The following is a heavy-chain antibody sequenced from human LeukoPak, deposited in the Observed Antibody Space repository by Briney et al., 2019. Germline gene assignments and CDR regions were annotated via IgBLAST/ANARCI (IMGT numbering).Heavy chain of an antibody. J-gene: IGHJ6*03. V-gene: IGHV4-39*07. D-gene: IGHD1-26*01. Sequence: PSETLSLTCTVSGVSISSGSYYWSWIRQPPGKGLEWIGEINHSGSTNYNPSLKSRVTISVDTSKNQFSLKLSSVTAADTAVYYCARLRGSLNPPYYMDVWGKGTTVTISS. CDR2: INHSGST. CDR3: ARLRGSLNPPYYMDV. CDR1: GVSISSGSYY.